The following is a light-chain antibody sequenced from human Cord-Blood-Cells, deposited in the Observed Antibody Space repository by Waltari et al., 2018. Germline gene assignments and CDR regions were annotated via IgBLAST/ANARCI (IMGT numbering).Light chain of an antibody. CDR3: SSYTSSSTLV. CDR1: SSDVGGYNY. Sequence: QSALTQPASVSGSPGQSITISCTGTSSDVGGYNYVSWYQQHPGKAPKLMIYDVSNRPSGVSNRFPGSKSGNTDSLTISGLQAEDEADYYCSSYTSSSTLVFGGGTKLTVL. J-gene: IGLJ2*01. V-gene: IGLV2-14*01. CDR2: DVS.